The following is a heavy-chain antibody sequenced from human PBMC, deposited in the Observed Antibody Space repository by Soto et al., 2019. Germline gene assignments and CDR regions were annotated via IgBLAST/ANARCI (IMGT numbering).Heavy chain of an antibody. J-gene: IGHJ4*02. CDR3: ARDTAYSSSWYVDY. V-gene: IGHV3-11*05. Sequence: QVQLVESRGGLVKPGGSLRLSCAASGFTFSDYYMSWIRQAPGKGLEWVSYISSSSSYTNYADSVKGRFTISRDNAKNSLYLQMNSLRAEDTAVYYCARDTAYSSSWYVDYWGQGTLVTVSS. CDR1: GFTFSDYY. CDR2: ISSSSSYT. D-gene: IGHD6-13*01.